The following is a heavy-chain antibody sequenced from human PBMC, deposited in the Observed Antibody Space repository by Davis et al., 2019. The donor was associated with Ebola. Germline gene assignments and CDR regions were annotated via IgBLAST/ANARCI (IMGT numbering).Heavy chain of an antibody. CDR2: IWLDGSNK. V-gene: IGHV3-30*02. CDR1: GSPFSSYG. J-gene: IGHJ3*01. Sequence: GGPLSLSCPPPGSPFSSYGIHWLRHAPAKGLEWVAVIWLDGSNKYYEDSVKGRFTISRDNSKNTLYLQMNSLRAEDTAVYYCAKDTTNVWFDVWGQGTMVTVSS. CDR3: AKDTTNVWFDV. D-gene: IGHD1-26*01.